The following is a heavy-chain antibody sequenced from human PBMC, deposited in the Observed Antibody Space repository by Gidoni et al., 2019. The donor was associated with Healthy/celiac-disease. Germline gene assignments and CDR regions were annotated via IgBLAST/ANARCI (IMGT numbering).Heavy chain of an antibody. J-gene: IGHJ4*02. D-gene: IGHD6-13*01. CDR1: GFSLSHPRMG. CDR2: IFSNDEK. CDR3: ARISVGSSSWEPHDDY. Sequence: QVTLKESGPVLVKPTETLTLTCTASGFSLSHPRMGVSWIRQPPGKALEWLAHIFSNDEKSYSTSLKSRLTISKDTSKSQVVLTMTNMDPVDTATYYCARISVGSSSWEPHDDYWGQGTLVTVSS. V-gene: IGHV2-26*01.